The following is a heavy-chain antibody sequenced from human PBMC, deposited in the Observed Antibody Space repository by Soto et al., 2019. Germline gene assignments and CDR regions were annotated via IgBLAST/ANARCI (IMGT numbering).Heavy chain of an antibody. J-gene: IGHJ4*02. Sequence: SEILSLTCTVSGGSISSYYWSWIRQSPGKGLEWIGYIYYSGSTNYNPSLKSRVTISVDTSKNQFSLKLSSVTAADTAVYYCARLRNHGYSSSWPLDYWGQGTLVTVSS. D-gene: IGHD6-13*01. CDR3: ARLRNHGYSSSWPLDY. V-gene: IGHV4-59*08. CDR2: IYYSGST. CDR1: GGSISSYY.